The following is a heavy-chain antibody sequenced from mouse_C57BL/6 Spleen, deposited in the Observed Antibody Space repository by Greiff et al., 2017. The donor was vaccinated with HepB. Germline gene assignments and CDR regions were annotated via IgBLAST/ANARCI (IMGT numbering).Heavy chain of an antibody. CDR3: TPYYYGSGSAWFAY. CDR1: GFNIKDYY. J-gene: IGHJ3*01. D-gene: IGHD1-1*01. Sequence: VQLQQSGAELVRPGASVKLSCTASGFNIKDYYMHWVKQRPEQGLEWIGRIDPEDGDTEYAPKFQGKATMTADTSSNTAYLQLSSLTSEDTAVYYCTPYYYGSGSAWFAYWGQGTLVTVSA. V-gene: IGHV14-1*01. CDR2: IDPEDGDT.